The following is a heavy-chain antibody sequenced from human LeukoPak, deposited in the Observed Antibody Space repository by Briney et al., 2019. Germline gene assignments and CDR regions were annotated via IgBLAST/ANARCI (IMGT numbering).Heavy chain of an antibody. D-gene: IGHD2-15*01. CDR1: GFTFSSYS. V-gene: IGHV3-21*01. J-gene: IGHJ6*03. Sequence: NPGGSLRLSCAASGFTFSSYSMNWVRQAPGKGLEWVSSISSSSSYIYYADSVKGRFTISRDNAKNSLYLQMNSLRAEDTAVYYCARDYCSGGSCYYRIYYYYYYYMDVWGKGTTVTVSS. CDR3: ARDYCSGGSCYYRIYYYYYYYMDV. CDR2: ISSSSSYI.